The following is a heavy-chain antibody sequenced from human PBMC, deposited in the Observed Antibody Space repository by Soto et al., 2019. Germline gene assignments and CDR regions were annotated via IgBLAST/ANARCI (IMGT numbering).Heavy chain of an antibody. Sequence: QMQLVQSGPEVKKPGTSVKVSCKASGFTFPSSAVQWVRQARGQRLEWIARIVVGSGNTNYAQKFQEKLPISREMSTDTAYTELSSLRSEGMVVYYCAAVLYYYDRSGTYFDYWGQGTLVSVSS. J-gene: IGHJ4*02. V-gene: IGHV1-58*01. CDR3: AAVLYYYDRSGTYFDY. D-gene: IGHD3-22*01. CDR1: GFTFPSSA. CDR2: IVVGSGNT.